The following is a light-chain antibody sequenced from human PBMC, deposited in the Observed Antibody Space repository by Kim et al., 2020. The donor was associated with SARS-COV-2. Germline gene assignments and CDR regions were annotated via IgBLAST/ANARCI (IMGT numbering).Light chain of an antibody. Sequence: ASVGARATITCRASQGINNYLAWYQQRPGKVPKLLIYAASTLQSGVPSRFSGSGFGTDFTLTISSLQPEDGATYYCQKYNSAPWTFGRGTKVDIK. J-gene: IGKJ1*01. CDR2: AAS. CDR3: QKYNSAPWT. V-gene: IGKV1-27*01. CDR1: QGINNY.